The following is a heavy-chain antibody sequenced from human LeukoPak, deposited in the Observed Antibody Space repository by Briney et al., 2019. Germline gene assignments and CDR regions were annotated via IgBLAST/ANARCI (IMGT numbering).Heavy chain of an antibody. Sequence: SETLSLTCTVSGGSISSYYWSWIRQPPGKGLEWIGSIYYSGSTNYNPSLKSRVTISVDTSKNQFSLKLSSVTAADTAVYYCARDDGSGWYQFDYWGQGTLVTVSS. V-gene: IGHV4-59*01. D-gene: IGHD6-19*01. CDR3: ARDDGSGWYQFDY. CDR1: GGSISSYY. J-gene: IGHJ4*02. CDR2: IYYSGST.